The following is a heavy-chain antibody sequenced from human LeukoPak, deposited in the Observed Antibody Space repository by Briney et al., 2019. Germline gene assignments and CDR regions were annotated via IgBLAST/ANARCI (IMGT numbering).Heavy chain of an antibody. CDR1: GGSLSGYY. CDR2: INHSGST. D-gene: IGHD6-19*01. CDR3: ARGSYSSGWYAANAFDI. Sequence: SETLTLSCAVYGGSLSGYYWSWIRQPPGKGLEWIGEINHSGSTNYNPSLKSRVTISVDTSKNQFSLKLSSVTAADGAVYYCARGSYSSGWYAANAFDIWGQGTMVTVSS. V-gene: IGHV4-34*01. J-gene: IGHJ3*02.